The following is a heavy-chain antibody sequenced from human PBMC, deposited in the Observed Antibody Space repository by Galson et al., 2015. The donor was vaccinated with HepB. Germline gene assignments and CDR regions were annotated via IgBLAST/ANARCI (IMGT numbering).Heavy chain of an antibody. J-gene: IGHJ3*02. CDR3: ARADYYDSGGFPTYKNAFDI. Sequence: SVKVSCKASGGTFNNHVFNWVRQAPGQGLEWMGRIFPILNIADYAQNFQGRVTITADKSAGTAYMELSSLRSEDTAIYYCARADYYDSGGFPTYKNAFDIWSQGTMVTVSS. D-gene: IGHD3-22*01. CDR2: IFPILNIA. CDR1: GGTFNNHV. V-gene: IGHV1-69*04.